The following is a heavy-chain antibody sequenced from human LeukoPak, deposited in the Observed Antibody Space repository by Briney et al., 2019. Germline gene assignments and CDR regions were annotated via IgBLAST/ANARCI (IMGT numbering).Heavy chain of an antibody. J-gene: IGHJ4*02. Sequence: GGSLRLSCAASGFTFSSYAMSWVRQAPGKGLEWVSAISGSGGSTYYADSVKGRFTISRDNSKNTLYLQMNSLRAEDTAVYYCAKPSNMWGLLGGGYFDYWGQGTLVTVSS. V-gene: IGHV3-23*01. CDR2: ISGSGGST. CDR1: GFTFSSYA. CDR3: AKPSNMWGLLGGGYFDY. D-gene: IGHD1-26*01.